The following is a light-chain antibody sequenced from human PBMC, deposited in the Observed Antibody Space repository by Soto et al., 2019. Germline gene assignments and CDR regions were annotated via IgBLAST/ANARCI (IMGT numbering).Light chain of an antibody. J-gene: IGKJ4*01. Sequence: EIVMTQSPTTQSVSPGERATLSCRASQSVNSNLAWYQQKPGQAPRLLIYGASTRATGIPARFSGSGSGTEFTLTISSLQSEDFAVYYCQQYNKWPPLTFGGGTKVDIK. CDR3: QQYNKWPPLT. CDR1: QSVNSN. V-gene: IGKV3-15*01. CDR2: GAS.